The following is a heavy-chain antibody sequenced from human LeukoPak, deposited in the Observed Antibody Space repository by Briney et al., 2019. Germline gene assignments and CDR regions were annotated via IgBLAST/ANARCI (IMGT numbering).Heavy chain of an antibody. CDR1: GFTVSSNY. V-gene: IGHV3-53*01. CDR2: IYSGGST. Sequence: GGSLRLSCAASGFTVSSNYMSWVRQAPGKGLEWVSVIYSGGSTYYADSVKGRFTISRDNSKNTLYLQMNSLRAEDTAVYYCAKEQAMVRGVPFDYWGQGTLVTVSS. J-gene: IGHJ4*02. D-gene: IGHD3-10*01. CDR3: AKEQAMVRGVPFDY.